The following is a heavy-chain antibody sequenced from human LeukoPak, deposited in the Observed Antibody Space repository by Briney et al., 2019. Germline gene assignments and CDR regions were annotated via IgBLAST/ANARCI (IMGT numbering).Heavy chain of an antibody. J-gene: IGHJ2*01. V-gene: IGHV4-31*03. CDR2: IYYSGST. CDR3: ARYYGDFLGYFDL. D-gene: IGHD4-17*01. CDR1: GGSISSGGYY. Sequence: SETLSLTCTVSGGSISSGGYYWSWIRQHPGKGLEWIGYIYYSGSTFYNPSLKSRVTISIDTTENQFSQKLSSVTAADTAVYYCARYYGDFLGYFDLWGRGALVTVSS.